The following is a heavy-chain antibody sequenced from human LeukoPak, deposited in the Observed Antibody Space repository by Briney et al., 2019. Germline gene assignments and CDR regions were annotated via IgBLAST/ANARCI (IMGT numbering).Heavy chain of an antibody. Sequence: GGSLRLSCAASGFTFSSYAMHWVRQAPGKGLEWVAVISYDGSNKYYADSVKGRFTISRDNSKNTLYLQMNSLRAEDTAVYYCAREGTVVRKTSFDYWDQGTLATVSS. V-gene: IGHV3-30*04. J-gene: IGHJ4*02. CDR2: ISYDGSNK. CDR1: GFTFSSYA. D-gene: IGHD4-23*01. CDR3: AREGTVVRKTSFDY.